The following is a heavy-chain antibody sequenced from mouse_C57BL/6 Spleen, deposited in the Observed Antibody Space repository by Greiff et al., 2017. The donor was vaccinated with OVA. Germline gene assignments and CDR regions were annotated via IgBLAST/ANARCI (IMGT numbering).Heavy chain of an antibody. CDR3: ARYRGDYYAMDY. CDR2: IDPSDSYT. Sequence: VQLQQSGAELVMPGASVKLSCKASGYTFTSYWMHWVKQRPGQGLEWIGEIDPSDSYTNYNQKFKGKSTLTVDKSSSTAYMQLSSLTSEDSAVYYCARYRGDYYAMDYWGQGTSVTVSS. CDR1: GYTFTSYW. V-gene: IGHV1-69*01. J-gene: IGHJ4*01.